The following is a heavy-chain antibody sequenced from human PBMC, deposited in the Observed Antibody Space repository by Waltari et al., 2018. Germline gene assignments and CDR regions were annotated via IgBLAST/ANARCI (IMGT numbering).Heavy chain of an antibody. CDR3: AMVGHCSGGSCPNDAFDT. D-gene: IGHD2-15*01. Sequence: QVQLQESGPGLAKPSETLSLTCTVSHYSISNGYYWGWIRQPPGKGLEWIASIYHTGSTYSSPSLRRRFSISIDTSMSQLSLRLSSVTAADTADYYCAMVGHCSGGSCPNDAFDTWGPGTSVTV. V-gene: IGHV4-38-2*02. CDR1: HYSISNGYY. CDR2: IYHTGST. J-gene: IGHJ3*02.